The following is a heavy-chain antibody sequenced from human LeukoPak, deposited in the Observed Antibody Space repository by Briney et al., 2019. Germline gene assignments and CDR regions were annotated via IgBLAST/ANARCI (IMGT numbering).Heavy chain of an antibody. D-gene: IGHD3-10*01. CDR2: IYYSGST. Sequence: SETLSLTCTVSGGSISSYYWSWIRQPPGKGLEWIGYIYYSGSTNYNPSLKSRVTISVDTSKNQFSLKLSSVTAADTAVYYCARGITMVRGVIRTSFDYWGQGTLVTVSS. CDR3: ARGITMVRGVIRTSFDY. CDR1: GGSISSYY. V-gene: IGHV4-59*12. J-gene: IGHJ4*02.